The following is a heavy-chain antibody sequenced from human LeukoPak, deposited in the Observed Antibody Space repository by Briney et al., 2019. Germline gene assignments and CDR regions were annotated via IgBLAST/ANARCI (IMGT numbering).Heavy chain of an antibody. Sequence: GGSLRLSCAASGFTFSSYSMNWVRQAPGKGLEWVSSISSSSSYIYYADSVKGRFTISRDNSKNTLYLQMNSLRAVDTAVYYCARRAGGLARNNWFDPWGQGTLVTVSS. D-gene: IGHD3-16*01. CDR1: GFTFSSYS. J-gene: IGHJ5*02. CDR3: ARRAGGLARNNWFDP. V-gene: IGHV3-21*01. CDR2: ISSSSSYI.